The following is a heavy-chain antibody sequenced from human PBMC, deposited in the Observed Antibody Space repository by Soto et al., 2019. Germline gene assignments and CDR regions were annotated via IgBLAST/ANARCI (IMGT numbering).Heavy chain of an antibody. Sequence: QVHLVQSGAEVKKPGASVKVSCKCSGYTFTSYGITWVRQAPGQGLEWRGWISAHNDNTDYAQKLQGRVTVTRDTSTSTAYMELRSLRSDDTAVYYCARGRYGDYWGQAALVTVSS. J-gene: IGHJ4*02. V-gene: IGHV1-18*01. CDR1: GYTFTSYG. CDR3: ARGRYGDY. D-gene: IGHD1-1*01. CDR2: ISAHNDNT.